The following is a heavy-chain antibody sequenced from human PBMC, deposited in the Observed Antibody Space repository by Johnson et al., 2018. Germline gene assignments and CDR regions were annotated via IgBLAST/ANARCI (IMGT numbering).Heavy chain of an antibody. CDR2: INPSTGST. D-gene: IGHD6-13*01. J-gene: IGHJ6*02. CDR3: ARGVAGPHYYYYGMDV. Sequence: QWVRQAPGQGLEWVGIINPSTGSTTYAQKFQGRVTITADESTSTAYMELSSLRSEDTAVYYCARGVAGPHYYYYGMDVWGQGTTVTVSS. V-gene: IGHV1-46*01.